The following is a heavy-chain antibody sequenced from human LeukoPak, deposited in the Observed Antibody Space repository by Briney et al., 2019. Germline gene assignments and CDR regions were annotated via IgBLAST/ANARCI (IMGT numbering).Heavy chain of an antibody. CDR1: GGSFSGYY. CDR3: ARGVIVVPAAIHFDY. CDR2: INHSGST. Sequence: PSETLSLTCAVYGGSFSGYYWSWIRQPPGKGLEWIGEINHSGSTNYNPSLKSRVTISVDTSKNQFSLKLSSVTAADTAVYYCARGVIVVPAAIHFDYWGQGTLVTVSS. D-gene: IGHD2-2*01. V-gene: IGHV4-34*01. J-gene: IGHJ4*02.